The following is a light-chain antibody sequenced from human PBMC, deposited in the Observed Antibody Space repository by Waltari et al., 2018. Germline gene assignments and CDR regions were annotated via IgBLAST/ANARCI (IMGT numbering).Light chain of an antibody. CDR2: GVS. J-gene: IGKJ2*01. CDR1: QSVGSA. CDR3: LQYHIWPRT. V-gene: IGKV3-15*01. Sequence: EIVMTQSPVTLSASPGASAPLSCRASQSVGSAFGWYQQKPGQPPSLLIYGVSTRASGVPVRFSGSGSGADFTLTISSLQSEDFAIYYCLQYHIWPRTFGQGTKLEIK.